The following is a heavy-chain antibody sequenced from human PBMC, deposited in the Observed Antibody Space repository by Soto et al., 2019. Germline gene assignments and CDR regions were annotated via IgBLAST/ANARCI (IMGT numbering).Heavy chain of an antibody. D-gene: IGHD3-3*01. V-gene: IGHV4-34*01. CDR1: GGSFSGYY. J-gene: IGHJ5*02. CDR3: ARISGILEWLRGHWFDP. CDR2: INHSGST. Sequence: QVQLQQWGAGLLKPSETLSLTCAVYGGSFSGYYWSWIRQPPGKGLEWFGEINHSGSTNYNPSLKSRVTISVDTSKNQFSLKLSSVTAADTAVYYCARISGILEWLRGHWFDPWGQGTLVTVSS.